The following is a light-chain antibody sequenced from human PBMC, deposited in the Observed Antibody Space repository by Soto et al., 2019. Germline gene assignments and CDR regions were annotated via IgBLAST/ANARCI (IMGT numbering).Light chain of an antibody. V-gene: IGKV3-20*01. Sequence: EIVLTQSPGTLSLSPGERATLSCRASQSVSSSFLGWYQQKHGQAPRLLIYGASSRATGIPDRFSGSGSGTDFTLTISRLEPEDFAVYYCQQYGSSPWTFGQGTKVDIK. CDR2: GAS. J-gene: IGKJ1*01. CDR1: QSVSSSF. CDR3: QQYGSSPWT.